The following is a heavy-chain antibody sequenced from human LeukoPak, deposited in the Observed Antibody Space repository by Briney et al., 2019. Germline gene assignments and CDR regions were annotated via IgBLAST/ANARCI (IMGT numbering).Heavy chain of an antibody. D-gene: IGHD3-3*01. CDR3: ARHPVLRAPYFDY. V-gene: IGHV4-39*07. Sequence: SETLSLTCTVSGGSISSSSYYWGWLRQPPGKGLEWIGSIYYSGTTNYNPSPKSRVTISVDTSKNQFSLKLSSVTAADTAVYYCARHPVLRAPYFDYWGPGTLVTVSS. J-gene: IGHJ4*02. CDR2: IYYSGTT. CDR1: GGSISSSSYY.